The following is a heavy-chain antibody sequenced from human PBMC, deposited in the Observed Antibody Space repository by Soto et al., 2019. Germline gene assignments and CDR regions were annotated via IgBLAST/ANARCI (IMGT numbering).Heavy chain of an antibody. J-gene: IGHJ6*02. Sequence: VGSLRLSCASSGLTFNSYGRHWVRQATGKGLEWVVVISFDGRNTYYADSVKGRFTISRDNSKNTLYLQMTSLRAEDTAVYYCARGATYDFWSGFPGGGYYYYGMDVWGQGTTVTSP. V-gene: IGHV3-30*03. CDR2: ISFDGRNT. CDR1: GLTFNSYG. CDR3: ARGATYDFWSGFPGGGYYYYGMDV. D-gene: IGHD3-3*01.